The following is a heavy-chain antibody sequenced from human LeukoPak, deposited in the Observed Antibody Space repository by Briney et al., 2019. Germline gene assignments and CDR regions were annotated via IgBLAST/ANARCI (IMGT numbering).Heavy chain of an antibody. CDR2: IYTSGST. CDR1: GVPISSYY. J-gene: IGHJ4*02. CDR3: ARGLARPLFDY. V-gene: IGHV4-4*07. D-gene: IGHD3-3*02. Sequence: AETLSLTCTVSGVPISSYYWSWIRQPAGKGLEWIGRIYTSGSTNYNPSLKSRVTMSVDTVKNQFSLKLSSVTAAETAVYYCARGLARPLFDYWGQGTLVTVSS.